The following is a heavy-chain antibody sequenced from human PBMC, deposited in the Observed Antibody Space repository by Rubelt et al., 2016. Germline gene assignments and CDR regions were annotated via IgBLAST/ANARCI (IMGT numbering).Heavy chain of an antibody. CDR3: AGRGTSGCKADLDY. V-gene: IGHV4-59*08. D-gene: IGHD6-19*01. Sequence: QVQLQESGPGLVRPSETLSLTCSVSGGSMRSYYWSWIRQSPEQGLEWIGFISYSGSANYHPSRKCRVIIVIVTSKNRVALRTACVTDADTVLDYCAGRGTSGCKADLDYWGQGTLVTVSS. CDR1: GGSMRSYY. J-gene: IGHJ4*02. CDR2: ISYSGSA.